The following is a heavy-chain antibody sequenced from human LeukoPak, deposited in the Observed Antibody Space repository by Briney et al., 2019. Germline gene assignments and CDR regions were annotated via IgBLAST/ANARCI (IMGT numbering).Heavy chain of an antibody. V-gene: IGHV1-69*05. Sequence: SVNDTLKGCGGTCSSYAINWVRQAPGQGLEWMGGIIPIFGTANYAQKFQGRVTITTDESTSTAYMELSSLRSEDTAVYYRARSTPRVDASSSWHLEAGLMASSGQGTLVTVSS. J-gene: IGHJ5*02. CDR2: IIPIFGTA. CDR1: GGTCSSYA. CDR3: ARSTPRVDASSSWHLEAGLMAS. D-gene: IGHD6-13*01.